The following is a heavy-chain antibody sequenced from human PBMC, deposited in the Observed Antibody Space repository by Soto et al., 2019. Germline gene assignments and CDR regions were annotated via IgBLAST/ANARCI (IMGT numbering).Heavy chain of an antibody. CDR2: MNPNSGNT. V-gene: IGHV1-8*01. J-gene: IGHJ6*02. Sequence: GASVKVSCKASGYTFTSYDINWVRQATGQGLEWMGWMNPNSGNTGYAQKFQGRVTMTRNTSISTAYMELSSLRSEDTAVYYCGRGDPRVHYDIWTGYYLRYYYYYGMDVWGQGNTVTVSS. D-gene: IGHD3-9*01. CDR1: GYTFTSYD. CDR3: GRGDPRVHYDIWTGYYLRYYYYYGMDV.